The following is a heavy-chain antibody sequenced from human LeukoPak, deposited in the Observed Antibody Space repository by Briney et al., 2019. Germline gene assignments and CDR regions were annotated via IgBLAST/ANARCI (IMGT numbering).Heavy chain of an antibody. CDR1: GGSIRRGGYY. Sequence: PSETLSLTCTVPGGSIRRGGYYTAWIRQPPGKGQEWLGYIYYSGSTNYNPSLKSRVTISVDTSKNQFSLKLSSVTAADTAVYYCARSPRSGSYFLDYWGQGTLVTVSS. D-gene: IGHD3-10*01. V-gene: IGHV4-61*08. CDR2: IYYSGST. J-gene: IGHJ4*02. CDR3: ARSPRSGSYFLDY.